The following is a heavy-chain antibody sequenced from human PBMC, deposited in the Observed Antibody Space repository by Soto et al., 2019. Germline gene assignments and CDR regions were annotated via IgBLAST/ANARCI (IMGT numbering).Heavy chain of an antibody. CDR1: GYTFTSYG. D-gene: IGHD3-16*01. CDR3: AMVDVYVTPSPQDV. Sequence: QVQLLQSGDEVKNPGASVKVSCKASGYTFTSYGIGWARQAPGQWLEWMGWINTYHGNTNYAQNVQGRVTLTTDTSTSTDYMELRSRRSNDTDIDYGAMVDVYVTPSPQDVWGQGTTVIVSS. V-gene: IGHV1-18*01. CDR2: INTYHGNT. J-gene: IGHJ6*02.